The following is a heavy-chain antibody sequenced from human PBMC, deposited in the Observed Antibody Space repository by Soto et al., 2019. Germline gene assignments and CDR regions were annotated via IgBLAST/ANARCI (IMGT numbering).Heavy chain of an antibody. CDR3: ARDRPPYLEWMSQRGWFDP. Sequence: QVQLVQSGGEVRKPGASVKVSCKTSGYTFTNYGINWVRQAPRRGLEWMGWISSYNGNTNYAQNFQGRLTMTTDTSTSTAYMELRSLTSDDTAVYYCARDRPPYLEWMSQRGWFDPWGQGTLVTVSA. V-gene: IGHV1-18*04. J-gene: IGHJ5*02. D-gene: IGHD3-3*01. CDR2: ISSYNGNT. CDR1: GYTFTNYG.